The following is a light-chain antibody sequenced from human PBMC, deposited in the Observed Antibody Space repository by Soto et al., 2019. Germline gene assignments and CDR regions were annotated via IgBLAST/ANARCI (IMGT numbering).Light chain of an antibody. V-gene: IGKV1-5*03. J-gene: IGKJ1*01. Sequence: DIQMTQSPSPLFRSLGDRVTITCRASQTISSWLAWYQQKPGKAPKLLIYEASTLERGVPSRFGGSGSGTEFTLTISSLQSDDFGTYYCQQYNAYSWTFGQGTKVHI. CDR1: QTISSW. CDR3: QQYNAYSWT. CDR2: EAS.